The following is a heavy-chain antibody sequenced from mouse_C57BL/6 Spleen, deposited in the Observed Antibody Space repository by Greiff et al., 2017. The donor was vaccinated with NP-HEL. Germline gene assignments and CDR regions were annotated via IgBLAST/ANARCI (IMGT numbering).Heavy chain of an antibody. D-gene: IGHD2-3*01. Sequence: QVQLQQPGAELVKPGASVKLSCKASGYTFTSYWMHWVKQRPGQGLEWIGMIHPNSGSTNYNEKVKSKATLTVDKSSSTAYMQLSSLTSEDSAVYYCARSLYDGYYEAYWGQGTLVTVSA. J-gene: IGHJ3*01. V-gene: IGHV1-64*01. CDR3: ARSLYDGYYEAY. CDR2: IHPNSGST. CDR1: GYTFTSYW.